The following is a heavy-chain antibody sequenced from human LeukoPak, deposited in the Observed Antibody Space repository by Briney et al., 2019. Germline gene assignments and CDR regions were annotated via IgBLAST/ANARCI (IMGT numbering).Heavy chain of an antibody. CDR2: IYYSGST. D-gene: IGHD5-12*01. Sequence: PGGSLRLSCAASGFTFSSYAMSCVRQPPGKGLEWIGSIYYSGSTYYTPSLKSRVTISVDTSKNQFSLKLSSVTAADTAVYYCARHSRSGYSCYENAFDIWGQGTMVTVSS. J-gene: IGHJ3*02. CDR1: GFTFSSYA. CDR3: ARHSRSGYSCYENAFDI. V-gene: IGHV4-39*01.